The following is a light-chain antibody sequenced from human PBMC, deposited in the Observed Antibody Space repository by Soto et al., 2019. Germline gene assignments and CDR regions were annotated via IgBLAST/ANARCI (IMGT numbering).Light chain of an antibody. CDR1: SSDVSGYNY. V-gene: IGLV2-11*01. Sequence: QSALTQPRSVSGSPGQSVTISCTGTSSDVSGYNYVSWYQQHPGKAPKLMIYYVSKRPSGVPNRFSGSKSGTTASLTIPGRQAEDEADYYYCSYAGSYTHVFGAGTKLTVL. J-gene: IGLJ1*01. CDR2: YVS. CDR3: CSYAGSYTHV.